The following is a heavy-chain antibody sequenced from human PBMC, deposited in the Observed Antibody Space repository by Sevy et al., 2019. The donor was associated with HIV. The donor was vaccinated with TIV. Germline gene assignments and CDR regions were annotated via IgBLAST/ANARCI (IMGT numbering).Heavy chain of an antibody. CDR2: IRSKAYGGTT. CDR1: GFTFGDYA. CDR3: TRAGGENCTKGVCYTERFNWFDP. Sequence: GGSLRLSCTASGFTFGDYAMSWFRQAPGKGLEWVGFIRSKAYGGTTKYAASVKGRFTISRDDSKSIAYLQMNSLKTEDTAGYYCTRAGGENCTKGVCYTERFNWFDPWGQGTLVTVSS. J-gene: IGHJ5*02. V-gene: IGHV3-49*03. D-gene: IGHD2-8*01.